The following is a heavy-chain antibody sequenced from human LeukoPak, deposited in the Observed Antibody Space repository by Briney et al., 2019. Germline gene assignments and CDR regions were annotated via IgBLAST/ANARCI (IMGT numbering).Heavy chain of an antibody. CDR1: GYSFTSYW. V-gene: IGHV5-51*01. D-gene: IGHD6-19*01. CDR2: IYPDDSDT. J-gene: IGHJ4*02. Sequence: GESLKISCKGSGYSFTSYWIAWVRQMPGKGLEWMGIIYPDDSDTGYSPSFQGQVTITADKSISTAYLQWSSLKASDNAMYYCARQRRSSGWPNDYWGQGTLVTVSS. CDR3: ARQRRSSGWPNDY.